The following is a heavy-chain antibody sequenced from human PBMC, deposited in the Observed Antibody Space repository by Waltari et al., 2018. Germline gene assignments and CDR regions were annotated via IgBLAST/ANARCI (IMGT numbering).Heavy chain of an antibody. J-gene: IGHJ4*02. Sequence: EVQLVESGGGLVQPGGSLRLSCVASGFTFSHYWITWFRQAPGPGLEGGASRKEAGSGNRYVDSVKGRFTISRDNAENSVNLQMNSLGAEDTAVYYCTRDPLRRYDYWGQGTLVTVSS. CDR2: RKEAGSGN. D-gene: IGHD3-16*01. V-gene: IGHV3-7*01. CDR3: TRDPLRRYDY. CDR1: GFTFSHYW.